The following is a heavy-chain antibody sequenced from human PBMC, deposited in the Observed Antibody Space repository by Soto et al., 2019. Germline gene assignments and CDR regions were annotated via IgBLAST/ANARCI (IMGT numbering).Heavy chain of an antibody. CDR2: ISHSGST. CDR3: ATKVGAVPAEV. D-gene: IGHD6-19*01. CDR1: GDSISSSKW. J-gene: IGHJ4*02. Sequence: QVQLQESGPGLVKPSGTLSLTCVVSGDSISSSKWWSWVRQSPGKGLEWIGEISHSGSTNYHSSLKSRVTIAGDKSKNQFSLQLNSVTAADTALYYCATKVGAVPAEVWGQGILVTVSS. V-gene: IGHV4-4*02.